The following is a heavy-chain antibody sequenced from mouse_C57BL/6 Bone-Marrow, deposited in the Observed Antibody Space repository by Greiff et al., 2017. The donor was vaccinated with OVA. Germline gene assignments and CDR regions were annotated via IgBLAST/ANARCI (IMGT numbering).Heavy chain of an antibody. CDR1: GYTFTSYG. D-gene: IGHD1-1*01. J-gene: IGHJ4*01. CDR3: AREEGGSPYYAMDY. Sequence: QVQLQQSGAELARPGASVKLSCKASGYTFTSYGISWVKQSTGQGLEWIGEIYPRSGNTYYNEKFKGKATLTADKSSSTAYMELRSLTSEDSAVYFCAREEGGSPYYAMDYWGQGTSVTVSS. V-gene: IGHV1-81*01. CDR2: IYPRSGNT.